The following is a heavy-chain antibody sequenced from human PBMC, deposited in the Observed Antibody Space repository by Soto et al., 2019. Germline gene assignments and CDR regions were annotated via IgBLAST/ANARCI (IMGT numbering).Heavy chain of an antibody. CDR3: AGMPYTSRLRLDH. CDR1: GAASIASTYS. J-gene: IGHJ5*02. D-gene: IGHD2-2*01. Sequence: PSETLSLPFRFSGAASIASTYSCSWVRQPPGQALEWVGFIYRSGVTSYNPSLKSRVSISLDTSNNQCSLKLGSVTAADTAVYYCAGMPYTSRLRLDHWGQGTRVTVSA. CDR2: IYRSGVT. V-gene: IGHV4-30-2*01.